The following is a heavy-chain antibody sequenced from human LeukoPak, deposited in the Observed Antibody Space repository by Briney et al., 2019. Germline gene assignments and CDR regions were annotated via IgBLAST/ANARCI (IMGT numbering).Heavy chain of an antibody. CDR3: ARDRGGSYPNWFDP. V-gene: IGHV3-21*01. D-gene: IGHD1-26*01. Sequence: AGSLRLSCAASGFTFSSYSMNWVRQAPGKGLEWVSSINSSGSYIYYPDSVKGRSTISRDNAKNSLYLQMNSLRAEDKAVYYCARDRGGSYPNWFDPWGQGTLVTVST. CDR1: GFTFSSYS. J-gene: IGHJ5*02. CDR2: INSSGSYI.